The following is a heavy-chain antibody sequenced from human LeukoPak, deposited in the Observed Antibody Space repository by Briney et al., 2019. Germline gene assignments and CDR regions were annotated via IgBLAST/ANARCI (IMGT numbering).Heavy chain of an antibody. Sequence: GGSLRLSCAASGFTFHTYTVNWVRQAPGKGLEWVSSISSSSSYIYYADSVKGRFTISRDNAKNSLYLQMNSLRAEDTAVYYCAREIGRVDYWGQGTLVTVSS. J-gene: IGHJ4*02. CDR3: AREIGRVDY. CDR2: ISSSSSYI. CDR1: GFTFHTYT. V-gene: IGHV3-21*01. D-gene: IGHD2-15*01.